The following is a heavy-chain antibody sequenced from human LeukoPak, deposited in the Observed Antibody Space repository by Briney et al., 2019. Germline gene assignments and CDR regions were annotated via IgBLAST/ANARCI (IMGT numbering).Heavy chain of an antibody. CDR3: ATDLTPEYSGSPLAY. CDR2: FDPEDGET. CDR1: GYTLTELS. V-gene: IGHV1-24*01. D-gene: IGHD1-26*01. Sequence: ASVKVSCKASGYTLTELSMHWVRQAPGKGLEWMGGFDPEDGETIYAQKFQGRVTMTEDTSTDTAYMELSSLRSEDTAVYYCATDLTPEYSGSPLAYWGQGTLVTVSS. J-gene: IGHJ4*02.